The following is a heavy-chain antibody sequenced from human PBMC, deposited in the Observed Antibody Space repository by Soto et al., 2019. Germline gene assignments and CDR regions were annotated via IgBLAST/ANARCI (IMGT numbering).Heavy chain of an antibody. CDR1: GFSFSSYG. D-gene: IGHD6-13*01. Sequence: QRQLVDSGGGVVQPGRSLRLSCEASGFSFSSYGMHWVRQAPGKGLEWVAVISDDGTFKDYADSVKGRFTISRDNSENTLFLQMNSLGPNDTVVYYCAKDYGPKAPYPYSNTHTDFWGLGTRVTVSS. V-gene: IGHV3-30*18. CDR2: ISDDGTFK. J-gene: IGHJ4*02. CDR3: AKDYGPKAPYPYSNTHTDF.